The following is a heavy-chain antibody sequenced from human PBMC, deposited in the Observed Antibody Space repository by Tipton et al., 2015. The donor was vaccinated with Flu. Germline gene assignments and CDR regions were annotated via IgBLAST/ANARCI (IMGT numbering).Heavy chain of an antibody. CDR3: AHPTSRWLEDYFDS. Sequence: LVKPTQTLTLTCSLGFSLSTSGLSVGWVRQPPGKALEWLALIYWNDNKRYTPSLESRLAITKDTSKNQVVLTMTNMDPVDTATYYCAHPTSRWLEDYFDSWGQGTLVTVSS. J-gene: IGHJ4*02. CDR1: FSLSTSGLS. D-gene: IGHD6-13*01. V-gene: IGHV2-5*01. CDR2: IYWNDNK.